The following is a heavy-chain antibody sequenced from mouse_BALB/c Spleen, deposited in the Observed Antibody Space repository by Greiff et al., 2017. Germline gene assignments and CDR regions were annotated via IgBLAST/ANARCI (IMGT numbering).Heavy chain of an antibody. D-gene: IGHD6-1*01. J-gene: IGHJ4*01. Sequence: QVQLQQPGAELVKPGASVKLSCKASGYTFTSYWMHWVKQRPGQGLEWIGEINPSNGRTNYNEKFKSKATLTVDKSSSTAYMQLSSLTSEDSAVYYCARQTAYYYAMDYWGQGTSVTVSS. CDR3: ARQTAYYYAMDY. CDR2: INPSNGRT. CDR1: GYTFTSYW. V-gene: IGHV1S81*02.